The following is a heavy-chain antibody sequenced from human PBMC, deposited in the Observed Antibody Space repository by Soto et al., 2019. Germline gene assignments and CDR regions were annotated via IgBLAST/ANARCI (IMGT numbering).Heavy chain of an antibody. CDR3: AKDFSGITGSIQDNKKSDNLDY. CDR2: ISGSGCST. V-gene: IGHV3-23*01. Sequence: GGSRRRACAASGFTFSRYAMSWVSQAPGEWLGWVSAISGSGCSTYYGDSVKGRFTISRDKSKNTLWLQVNSLRAEDTGGYYSAKDFSGITGSIQDNKKSDNLDYWGQGTRVTVSS. J-gene: IGHJ4*02. D-gene: IGHD1-20*01. CDR1: GFTFSRYA.